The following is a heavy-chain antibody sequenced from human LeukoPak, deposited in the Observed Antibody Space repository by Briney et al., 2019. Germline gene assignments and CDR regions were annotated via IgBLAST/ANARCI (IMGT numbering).Heavy chain of an antibody. CDR1: GGSISSSSYY. CDR2: IYYSGST. Sequence: PSETLSLTCTVSGGSISSSSYYWGWIRQPPGKGLEWIGSIYYSGSTYYNPSLKSRVTISVDTSKTPFSLKLSSVTAADTAVYYCARHTVYGSGSYLQYFQHWGQGTLVTVSS. CDR3: ARHTVYGSGSYLQYFQH. V-gene: IGHV4-39*01. D-gene: IGHD3-10*01. J-gene: IGHJ1*01.